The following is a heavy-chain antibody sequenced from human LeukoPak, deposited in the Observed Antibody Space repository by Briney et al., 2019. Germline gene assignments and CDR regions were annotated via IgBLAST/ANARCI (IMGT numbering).Heavy chain of an antibody. D-gene: IGHD6-13*01. CDR3: ARNQYSSSWYVD. CDR1: GGSFCGFY. J-gene: IGHJ4*02. V-gene: IGHV4-34*01. Sequence: KPSVTLSLTCAVYGGSFCGFYWSWLPQPPGKGLVWIGEINHSGSSNYNPSLKSRVTISVDTSKNQFALKLSSVTAADTALYYCARNQYSSSWYVDWGQGTLVTVSS. CDR2: INHSGSS.